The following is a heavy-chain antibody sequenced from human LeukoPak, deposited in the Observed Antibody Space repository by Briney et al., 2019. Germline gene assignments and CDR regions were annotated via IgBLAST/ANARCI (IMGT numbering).Heavy chain of an antibody. J-gene: IGHJ3*02. D-gene: IGHD5-18*01. Sequence: SKTLSLTCTVSGGSISSYYWSWIRQPPGKGLEWIGYIYYSGSTNYNPSLKSRVTISVDTSKNQFSLKLSSVTAADTAVYYCARGYVDTGPNAFDIWGQGTMVTVS. CDR1: GGSISSYY. V-gene: IGHV4-59*01. CDR3: ARGYVDTGPNAFDI. CDR2: IYYSGST.